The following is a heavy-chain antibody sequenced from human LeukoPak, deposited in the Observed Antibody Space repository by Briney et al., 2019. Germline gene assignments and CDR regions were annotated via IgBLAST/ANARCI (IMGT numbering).Heavy chain of an antibody. CDR1: GFTFSSYE. CDR3: ARVPIFGVVIEYNWFDP. Sequence: GGSLRLSCAASGFTFSSYEMNWVRQAPGKGLEWVSYISSSGSTIYYADSVKGRFTISRDNAKNSLCLQTNSLRAEDTAVYYCARVPIFGVVIEYNWFDPWGQGTLVTVSS. V-gene: IGHV3-48*03. J-gene: IGHJ5*02. D-gene: IGHD3-3*01. CDR2: ISSSGSTI.